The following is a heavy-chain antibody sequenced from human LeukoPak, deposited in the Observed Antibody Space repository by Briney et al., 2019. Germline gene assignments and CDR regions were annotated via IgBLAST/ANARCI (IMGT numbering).Heavy chain of an antibody. J-gene: IGHJ4*02. Sequence: GGSLRLSCAASGFTFSSHSMNWVRQAPGKGLEWVSYISSSSSTIYYADSVKGRFTISRDNARNSLYLQMNSLRAEDTAVYYCAKGAYYYEDWGQGTLVTVSS. CDR3: AKGAYYYED. D-gene: IGHD3-22*01. CDR2: ISSSSSTI. V-gene: IGHV3-48*01. CDR1: GFTFSSHS.